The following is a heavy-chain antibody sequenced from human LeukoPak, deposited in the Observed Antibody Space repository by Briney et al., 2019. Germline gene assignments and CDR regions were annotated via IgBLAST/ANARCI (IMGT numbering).Heavy chain of an antibody. Sequence: GGSLRLSCAASGFTFSSYAMSWVRQAPGKGLEWVSAISGSGGSTYYADSVKGRFTISRDNSKNTLYLQMNSLRAEDTAVYYCAKVKRVAVAGTGRWFDPWGQGTLVTVSS. CDR3: AKVKRVAVAGTGRWFDP. J-gene: IGHJ5*02. CDR2: ISGSGGST. CDR1: GFTFSSYA. D-gene: IGHD6-19*01. V-gene: IGHV3-23*01.